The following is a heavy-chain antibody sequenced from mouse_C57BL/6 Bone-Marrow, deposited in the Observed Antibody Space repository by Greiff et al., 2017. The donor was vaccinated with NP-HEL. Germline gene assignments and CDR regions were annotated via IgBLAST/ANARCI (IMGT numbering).Heavy chain of an antibody. J-gene: IGHJ1*03. D-gene: IGHD2-1*01. CDR2: ISSGGSYT. CDR3: ARQGLRNYCYWYFDV. Sequence: EVQLVESGGDLVKPGGSLKLSCAASGFTFSSYGMSWVRQTPDKRLEWVATISSGGSYTYYPDSVKGRFTISSDNAKNTLYLQMSSLKSEDTAMYYCARQGLRNYCYWYFDVWGTGTTVTVSS. CDR1: GFTFSSYG. V-gene: IGHV5-6*01.